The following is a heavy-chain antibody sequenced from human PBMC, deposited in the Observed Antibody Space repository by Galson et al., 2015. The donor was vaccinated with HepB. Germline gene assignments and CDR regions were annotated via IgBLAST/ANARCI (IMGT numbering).Heavy chain of an antibody. CDR2: IYSGGNT. CDR3: ARGLVSSGYYGDY. Sequence: SLRLSCAVSGFSVSSNYMTWVRQAPGKGLECVAHIYSGGNTYYADSVKGRFTVSRDNSKNTLYLQMSSLRGEDAAVYYCARGLVSSGYYGDYWGQGTLVTVSS. D-gene: IGHD3-22*01. V-gene: IGHV3-53*01. J-gene: IGHJ4*02. CDR1: GFSVSSNY.